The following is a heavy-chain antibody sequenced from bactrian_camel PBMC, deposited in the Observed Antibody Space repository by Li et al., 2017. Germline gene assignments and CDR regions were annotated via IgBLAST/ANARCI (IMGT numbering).Heavy chain of an antibody. Sequence: HVQLVESGGGLVQAGGSLRLSCDTSGYTFSRGCAAWFRQAPGKEREGVASICSIAVYADSVKGRFTIPQNTAKNTLYLQMNSLEPEDTAMYYCAAEFYTRPIFSAARLVGGESNYWGQGTQVTVS. CDR1: GYTFSRGC. CDR2: ICSIA. CDR3: AAEFYTRPIFSAARLVGGESNY. D-gene: IGHD2*01. V-gene: IGHV3-3*01. J-gene: IGHJ4*01.